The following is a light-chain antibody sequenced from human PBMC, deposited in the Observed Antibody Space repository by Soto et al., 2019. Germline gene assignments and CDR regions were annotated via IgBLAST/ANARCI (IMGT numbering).Light chain of an antibody. CDR3: QQYNNWWT. J-gene: IGKJ1*01. CDR1: QSVSSN. Sequence: IVMTQSPATLSVSPGERATLSCRASQSVSSNLAWYQQKPGQAPRLLIYGASTRATDIPARFSGSGSGTEFTLTISSLQSEDFAVYYCQQYNNWWTFGQGTNVDIK. CDR2: GAS. V-gene: IGKV3-15*01.